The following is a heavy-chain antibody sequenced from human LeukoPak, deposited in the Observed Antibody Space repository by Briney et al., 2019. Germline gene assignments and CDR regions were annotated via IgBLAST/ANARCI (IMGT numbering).Heavy chain of an antibody. D-gene: IGHD3-22*01. CDR3: ARANYYDSSGYYYVVGSFDY. V-gene: IGHV3-23*01. J-gene: IGHJ4*02. Sequence: GGSLRLSCAASGFTFSSYAMSWVRQAPGKGLEWVSAISGSGGSTYHADSVKGRFTISRDNSKNTLYLQMNSLRAEDTAVYYCARANYYDSSGYYYVVGSFDYWGQGTLVTVSS. CDR2: ISGSGGST. CDR1: GFTFSSYA.